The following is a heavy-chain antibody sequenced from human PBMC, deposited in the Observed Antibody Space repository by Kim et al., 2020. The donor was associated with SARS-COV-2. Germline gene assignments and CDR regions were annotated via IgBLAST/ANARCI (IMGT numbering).Heavy chain of an antibody. D-gene: IGHD5-12*01. Sequence: GGSLRLSCAGSGFTFSSYWMHWVRQAPGKGPVWVSYINRDGSATNYVDSVKGRFTVSRDNAKNTVYLQMNSLRAEDTAVYYCVRVGGYGYFDYWVQGTLV. CDR1: GFTFSSYW. V-gene: IGHV3-74*01. CDR3: VRVGGYGYFDY. J-gene: IGHJ4*02. CDR2: INRDGSAT.